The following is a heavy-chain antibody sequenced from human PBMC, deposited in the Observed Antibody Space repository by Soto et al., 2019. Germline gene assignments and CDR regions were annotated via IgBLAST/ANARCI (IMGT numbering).Heavy chain of an antibody. V-gene: IGHV4-34*01. J-gene: IGHJ6*02. CDR1: GGSFSGYY. Sequence: QVQLQQWGAGLLKPSETLSLTCPVYGGSFSGYYWSWIRQPPGKGLEWIGEITHSGSTNYNPSLKSRATISLDTSKNQFSLTLSSVTAADTAVYYCARVGIAARFYYYYGMDVWGQGTTFTVSS. CDR3: ARVGIAARFYYYYGMDV. D-gene: IGHD6-6*01. CDR2: ITHSGST.